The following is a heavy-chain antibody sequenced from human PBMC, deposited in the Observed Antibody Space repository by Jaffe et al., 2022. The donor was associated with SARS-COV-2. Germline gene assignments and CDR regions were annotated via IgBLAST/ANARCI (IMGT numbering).Heavy chain of an antibody. J-gene: IGHJ4*02. Sequence: EVQLLESGGGLVQPGGSLRLSCAASGFTFSSYAMSWVRQAPGKGLEWVSAISGSGGSTYYADSVKGRFTISRDNSKNTLYLQMNSLRAEDTAVYYCAKDHQPPRPVLLWFGEFDYWGQGTLVTVSS. CDR3: AKDHQPPRPVLLWFGEFDY. V-gene: IGHV3-23*01. CDR1: GFTFSSYA. CDR2: ISGSGGST. D-gene: IGHD3-10*01.